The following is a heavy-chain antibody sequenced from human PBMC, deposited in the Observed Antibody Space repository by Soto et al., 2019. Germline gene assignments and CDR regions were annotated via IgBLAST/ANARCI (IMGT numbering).Heavy chain of an antibody. V-gene: IGHV1-2*02. J-gene: IGHJ5*01. CDR2: INAHSGGT. CDR3: ANYLMRQPAYWLDF. Sequence: ASVKVARKGSGFSFTGYYINRLRQPPRQGIEWMGWINAHSGGTEYAQKFQGRVTLTRDTSIATAYLTLTSLTSDDTALYYCANYLMRQPAYWLDFWGQGTQVTVSS. CDR1: GFSFTGYY. D-gene: IGHD3-10*01.